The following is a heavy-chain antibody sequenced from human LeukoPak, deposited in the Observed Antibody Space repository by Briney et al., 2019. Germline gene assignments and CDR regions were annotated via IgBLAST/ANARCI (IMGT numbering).Heavy chain of an antibody. D-gene: IGHD6-13*01. V-gene: IGHV3-21*01. CDR2: ISSSSSYI. Sequence: PGGSLRLSCAASGFTFSSYSMNWVRQAPGKGLEWVSSISSSSSYIYYADSVKGRFTISRDNAKNSLYLQMNSLRAEDTAVYYCARSPYSSSWYRVRDAFDIWGQGTMVTVSS. CDR3: ARSPYSSSWYRVRDAFDI. CDR1: GFTFSSYS. J-gene: IGHJ3*02.